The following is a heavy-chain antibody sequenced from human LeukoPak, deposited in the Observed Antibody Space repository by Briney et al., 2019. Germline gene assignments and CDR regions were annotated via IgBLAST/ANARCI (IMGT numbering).Heavy chain of an antibody. V-gene: IGHV3-74*01. CDR1: GFTFSSYW. Sequence: GGSLRLSCAASGFTFSSYWMHWVRQAPGKGLVWVSRINSDGSSISYADSVKGRFTISRDNAKNTLYLQMNSLRAEDTAVYYCARGGYDYLPGGAFDIWGQGTMVTVSS. CDR3: ARGGYDYLPGGAFDI. CDR2: INSDGSSI. J-gene: IGHJ3*02. D-gene: IGHD3-16*01.